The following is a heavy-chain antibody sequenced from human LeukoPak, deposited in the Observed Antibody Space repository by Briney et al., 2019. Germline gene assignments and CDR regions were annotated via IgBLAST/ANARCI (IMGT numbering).Heavy chain of an antibody. CDR1: GDTVSNNY. Sequence: GGSLRLSCAASGDTVSNNYMNWVRQAPGKGLEWVSLIYSGGSTYYADSVKGRFTISRDNSKNTLYLQMNSLRAEDTAVYYCARDPPAVAANTYGWGQGTLVTVSS. V-gene: IGHV3-66*01. CDR2: IYSGGST. D-gene: IGHD6-6*01. J-gene: IGHJ4*02. CDR3: ARDPPAVAANTYG.